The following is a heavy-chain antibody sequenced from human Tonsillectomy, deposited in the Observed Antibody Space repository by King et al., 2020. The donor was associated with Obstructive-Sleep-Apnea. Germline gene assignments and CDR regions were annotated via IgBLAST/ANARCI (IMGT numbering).Heavy chain of an antibody. CDR2: IYTSGST. V-gene: IGHV4-4*07. D-gene: IGHD2-15*01. CDR1: GGSINSYY. J-gene: IGHJ5*01. CDR3: ARDGSVGWFDS. Sequence: VQLQESGPGLVKPSETLSLTCTVSGGSINSYYWSWIRQPAGKGLEWIGCIYTSGSTNYNPSLKSRVPLSVDTFNNQFSLQLSSVTAADTAVYYCARDGSVGWFDSWGQGTLVTVSS.